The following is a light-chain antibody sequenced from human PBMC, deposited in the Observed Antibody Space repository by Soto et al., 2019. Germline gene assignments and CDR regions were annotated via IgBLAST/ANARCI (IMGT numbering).Light chain of an antibody. Sequence: DIQMTQSPSSLSASVGDRVTITCRASQSINRYLSWYQQKPGKAPKLLIYAASSLPTGVPLRFRGSGSGTDYTLTITSLQSEDFATYYCQQTYSTPPFTFGQGTRLEIK. V-gene: IGKV1-39*01. J-gene: IGKJ5*01. CDR3: QQTYSTPPFT. CDR2: AAS. CDR1: QSINRY.